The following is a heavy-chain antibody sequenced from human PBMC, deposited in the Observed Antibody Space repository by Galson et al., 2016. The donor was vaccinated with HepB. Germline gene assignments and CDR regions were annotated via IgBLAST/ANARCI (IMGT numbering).Heavy chain of an antibody. D-gene: IGHD6-6*01. V-gene: IGHV4-59*01. Sequence: SETLSLTCSVSGDSISSYCWSWIRQPPGKGLEWIGYIYFTGTTNYNPTLKSRVTISLDTSKNQFSLKLSSVTAADTALYYCARAFMGARPVWLDPWGPGTLVTVAS. CDR2: IYFTGTT. CDR3: ARAFMGARPVWLDP. CDR1: GDSISSYC. J-gene: IGHJ5*02.